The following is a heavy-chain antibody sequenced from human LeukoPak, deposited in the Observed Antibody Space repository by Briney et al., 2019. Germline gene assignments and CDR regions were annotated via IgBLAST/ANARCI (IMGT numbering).Heavy chain of an antibody. Sequence: GGSLRLSCTASGLFVSDSYMTWVRQAPGKGLEWVSIIYAGGSTYYTDSVKGRFTIPRDNANNTVHLQMNSLKIEDTAVYYCARLWGWRTHIDSWGQGTVVTVSS. D-gene: IGHD3-3*01. J-gene: IGHJ4*02. CDR2: IYAGGST. CDR3: ARLWGWRTHIDS. V-gene: IGHV3-66*02. CDR1: GLFVSDSY.